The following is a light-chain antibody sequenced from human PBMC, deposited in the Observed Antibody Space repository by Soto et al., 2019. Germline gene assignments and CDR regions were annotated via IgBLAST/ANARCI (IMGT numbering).Light chain of an antibody. Sequence: IVMTQSPATLPVSPGESATLSCRASQSVGTNLAWYQQTPGQAPRVLIHSASTRATGIPARFSGSGSDTEFTLTISGLQSEDFAIYYCQQYNNWPPYSFGQGTKLENK. CDR2: SAS. V-gene: IGKV3-15*01. J-gene: IGKJ2*01. CDR1: QSVGTN. CDR3: QQYNNWPPYS.